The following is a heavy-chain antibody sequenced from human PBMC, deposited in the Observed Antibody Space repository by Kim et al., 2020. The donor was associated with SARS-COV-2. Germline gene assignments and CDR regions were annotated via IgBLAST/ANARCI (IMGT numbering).Heavy chain of an antibody. V-gene: IGHV3-30-3*01. CDR3: ARDGGNWFDP. Sequence: NKYCADSVKGRLTITRDNSTNTLYLQMNSLRAEDTAVYYCARDGGNWFDPWGQGTLVTVSS. D-gene: IGHD3-16*01. J-gene: IGHJ5*02. CDR2: NK.